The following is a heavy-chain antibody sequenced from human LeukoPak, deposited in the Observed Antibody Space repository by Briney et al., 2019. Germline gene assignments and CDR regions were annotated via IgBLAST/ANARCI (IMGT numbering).Heavy chain of an antibody. D-gene: IGHD6-6*01. J-gene: IGHJ4*02. V-gene: IGHV4-59*11. CDR3: ARASVAALFDY. CDR1: GGSISSHY. Sequence: SETLSLTCTVSGGSISSHYWSWIRQPPGKGLEWIGYIYYSGSTNYNPSLKSRVTISVDTSKNQFSLKLSSVTAADTAVYYCARASVAALFDYWGQRTLVTVSS. CDR2: IYYSGST.